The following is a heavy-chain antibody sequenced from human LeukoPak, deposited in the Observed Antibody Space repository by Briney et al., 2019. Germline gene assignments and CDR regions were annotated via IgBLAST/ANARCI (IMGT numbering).Heavy chain of an antibody. V-gene: IGHV4-39*07. CDR1: GGSISSSSYY. CDR3: ASGEFSSFRYDA. Sequence: SSETLSLTCTVSGGSISSSSYYWGWIRQPPGKGLEWIGSIYYSGSTYYNPSHKSRVTISVDTSKNQFSLKLSSVTAADTAFYYCASGEFSSFRYDAWGQGTLVTVSS. J-gene: IGHJ5*02. CDR2: IYYSGST. D-gene: IGHD3-16*01.